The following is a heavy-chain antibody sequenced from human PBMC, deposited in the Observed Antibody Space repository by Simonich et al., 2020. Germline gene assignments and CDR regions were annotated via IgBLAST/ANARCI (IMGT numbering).Heavy chain of an antibody. V-gene: IGHV1-2*02. D-gene: IGHD6-13*01. CDR3: ARDSYSSWYFDL. Sequence: QVQLVQSGAEVKKPGASVKVSCKASGYTFTGYYMHWVRQAPGQGLERMRLKNPNRGGTNDDKKLQGRVTTTRETSISTAYMELSRLRSDDTAVYYCARDSYSSWYFDLWGRGTLVTVSS. CDR2: KNPNRGGT. J-gene: IGHJ2*01. CDR1: GYTFTGYY.